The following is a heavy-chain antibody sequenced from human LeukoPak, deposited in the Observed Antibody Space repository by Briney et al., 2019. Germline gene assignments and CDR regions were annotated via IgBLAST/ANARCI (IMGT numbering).Heavy chain of an antibody. CDR2: ISDPHSGSQT. CDR1: GFTFSSYT. Sequence: WGSLRLSCAGSGFTFSSYTMNWVRQALGQGLEWVSTISDPHSGSQTHYADSVEGRFTISRDDSQNTVYLQMDSLRAEDTAVYYCATNPLGYCSYGSCGGNSWGHGTLVTVSS. CDR3: ATNPLGYCSYGSCGGNS. J-gene: IGHJ5*01. V-gene: IGHV3-23*01. D-gene: IGHD2-8*01.